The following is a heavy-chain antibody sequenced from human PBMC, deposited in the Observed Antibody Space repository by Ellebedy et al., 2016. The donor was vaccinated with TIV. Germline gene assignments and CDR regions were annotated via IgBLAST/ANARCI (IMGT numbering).Heavy chain of an antibody. Sequence: MPSETLSLTCTVSGGTINGYYWSWIRQPAGKGLEWIGRIYFRGSTKYNPSLKRRVTMSLDASKNQFSLKLSSVTAADTAVYYCTRGPAPPGYGMDVWGQGTTVTVSS. CDR2: IYFRGST. CDR3: TRGPAPPGYGMDV. CDR1: GGTINGYY. V-gene: IGHV4-4*07. J-gene: IGHJ6*02. D-gene: IGHD2-2*01.